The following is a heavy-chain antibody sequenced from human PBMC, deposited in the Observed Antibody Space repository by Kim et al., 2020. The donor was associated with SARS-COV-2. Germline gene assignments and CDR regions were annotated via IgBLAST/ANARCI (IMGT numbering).Heavy chain of an antibody. J-gene: IGHJ4*02. CDR1: GFTFGDYA. D-gene: IGHD3-9*01. CDR2: ISWNSGSI. Sequence: GGSLRLSCAASGFTFGDYAMHWVRQAPGKGLEWVSGISWNSGSIGYADSVKGRFTISRDNAKNSLYLQMNSLRAEDTALYYCAKDIGYDILTGYRDYWGQGTLVTVSS. V-gene: IGHV3-9*01. CDR3: AKDIGYDILTGYRDY.